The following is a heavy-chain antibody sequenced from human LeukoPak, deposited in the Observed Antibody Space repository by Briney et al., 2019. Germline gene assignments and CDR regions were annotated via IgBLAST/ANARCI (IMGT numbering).Heavy chain of an antibody. CDR3: AGRVTGYSSGYVY. CDR1: GFTFSKNW. D-gene: IGHD5-18*01. V-gene: IGHV3-74*01. CDR2: IQGDGSNT. Sequence: GGSLRLSCVASGFTFSKNWMHWVRQAPGKGLVWVSRIQGDGSNTNYADSVKGRFTISRDNSENIVYLPMNNLRAEDTAVYYCAGRVTGYSSGYVYWGQGTLVTVSS. J-gene: IGHJ4*02.